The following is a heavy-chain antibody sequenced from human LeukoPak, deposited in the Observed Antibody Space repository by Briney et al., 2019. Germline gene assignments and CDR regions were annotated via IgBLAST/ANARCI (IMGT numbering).Heavy chain of an antibody. J-gene: IGHJ5*02. D-gene: IGHD3-10*01. CDR1: GGSIGSSSYY. CDR3: ARGRFGEVVWFDP. CDR2: IYYSGST. V-gene: IGHV4-39*07. Sequence: SETLSLTCTVSGGSIGSSSYYWGWIRQPPGKGLEWIGSIYYSGSTYYNPSLKSRVTISVDTSKNQFSLKLSSVTAADTAVYYCARGRFGEVVWFDPWGQGTLVTVSS.